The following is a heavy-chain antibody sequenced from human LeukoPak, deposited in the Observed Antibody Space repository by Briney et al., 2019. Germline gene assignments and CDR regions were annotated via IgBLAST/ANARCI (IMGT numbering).Heavy chain of an antibody. Sequence: GGSLRLSCAASGFTFSSYAMHWVRQAPGKGLEWVAVISYDGSNKYYADSVKGRFTISRDNSKNTLYLQMNSLRAEDTAVYYCARDEIFIAAAGTLDYWGQGTLVTVSS. D-gene: IGHD6-13*01. CDR2: ISYDGSNK. V-gene: IGHV3-30-3*01. J-gene: IGHJ4*02. CDR1: GFTFSSYA. CDR3: ARDEIFIAAAGTLDY.